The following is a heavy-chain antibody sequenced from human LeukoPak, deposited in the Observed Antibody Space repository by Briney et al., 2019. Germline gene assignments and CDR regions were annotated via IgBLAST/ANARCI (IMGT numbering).Heavy chain of an antibody. J-gene: IGHJ4*02. CDR2: INSDGSST. D-gene: IGHD3-22*01. Sequence: GGSLRLSCATSGFTFSSYWMHWVRQAPGKGLVWVSRINSDGSSTSYADSVKGRFTISRDNAKNTLYLQMNSLRAEDTAVYYCARDRYSSGYVDYWGQGTLVTVSS. CDR1: GFTFSSYW. V-gene: IGHV3-74*01. CDR3: ARDRYSSGYVDY.